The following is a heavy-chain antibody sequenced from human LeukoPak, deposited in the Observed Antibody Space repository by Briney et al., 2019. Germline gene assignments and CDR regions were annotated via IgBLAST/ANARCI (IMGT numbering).Heavy chain of an antibody. D-gene: IGHD2-15*01. CDR1: GGSTNSDY. Sequence: SETLSLTCTVSGGSTNSDYWSWIWQPPGKGLGWVGYIYFSGSTNYTPSLKSRVTISLDKSEKHFYLKLTSATDADTAMYYSARQKGGCSGGSCYNWSFDHWGRGTLVTVFS. J-gene: IGHJ2*01. CDR2: IYFSGST. V-gene: IGHV4-59*08. CDR3: ARQKGGCSGGSCYNWSFDH.